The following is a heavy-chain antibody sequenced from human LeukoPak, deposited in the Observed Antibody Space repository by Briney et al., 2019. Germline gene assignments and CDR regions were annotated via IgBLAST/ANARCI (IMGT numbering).Heavy chain of an antibody. Sequence: SETLSLTCSVSGGSISTSTYYWGWIRQPPGKGLEWIGSIYYSGSTYYNPSLKSRITISVDTSKNQFSLKLSSVTAADTAVYYCATIGYCTRTTCPFNYYYYYMDVWGKGTTVTVSS. CDR3: ATIGYCTRTTCPFNYYYYYMDV. J-gene: IGHJ6*03. D-gene: IGHD2-2*01. V-gene: IGHV4-39*01. CDR1: GGSISTSTYY. CDR2: IYYSGST.